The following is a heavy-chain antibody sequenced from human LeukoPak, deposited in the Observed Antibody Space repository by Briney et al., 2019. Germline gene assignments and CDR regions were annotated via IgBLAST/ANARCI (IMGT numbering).Heavy chain of an antibody. Sequence: GGSLRLSCAASGFTFSSYATSWVRQAPGKGLAWVSAISGSGGSTYYADSVKGRFTISRDNSKNTLYLQMNSLRAEDTAVYYCARDPLYCGGDCYSGIYYYYGMDVWGQGTTVTVSS. CDR2: ISGSGGST. CDR3: ARDPLYCGGDCYSGIYYYYGMDV. CDR1: GFTFSSYA. D-gene: IGHD2-21*02. J-gene: IGHJ6*02. V-gene: IGHV3-23*01.